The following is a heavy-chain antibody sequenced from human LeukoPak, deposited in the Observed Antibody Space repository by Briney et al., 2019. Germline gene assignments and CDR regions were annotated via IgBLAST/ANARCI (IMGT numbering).Heavy chain of an antibody. V-gene: IGHV3-7*01. D-gene: IGHD1-14*01. J-gene: IGHJ4*02. CDR1: GFTFSGHW. Sequence: GVSLRLSCAASGFTFSGHWMSWVRQAPGKGLEWVANINQGGSDKYYVDSVKGRFTISRDNPNNLLYLQMNSLRGEDTAVYYCTRDRSRAEDDWGQGTLVTVSS. CDR2: INQGGSDK. CDR3: TRDRSRAEDD.